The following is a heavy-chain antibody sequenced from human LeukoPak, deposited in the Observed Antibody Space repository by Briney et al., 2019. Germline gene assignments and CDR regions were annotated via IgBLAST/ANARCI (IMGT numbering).Heavy chain of an antibody. CDR1: GYTFTSYG. CDR3: ARGRPVRVFWSAYIGYYFDY. V-gene: IGHV1-8*03. D-gene: IGHD3-3*01. Sequence: GASVKVSCKASGYTFTSYGISWVRQAPGQGLEWMGWMNPNSGNTGYAQKFQGRVTITRNTSISTAYMELSSLRSEDTAVYYCARGRPVRVFWSAYIGYYFDYWGQGTLVTVSS. J-gene: IGHJ4*02. CDR2: MNPNSGNT.